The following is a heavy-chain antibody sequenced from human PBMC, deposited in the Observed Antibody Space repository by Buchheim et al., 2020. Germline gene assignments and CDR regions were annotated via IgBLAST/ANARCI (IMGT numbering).Heavy chain of an antibody. Sequence: EVQLVESGGGLIQPGGSLRLSCAASGFTVSSNYMSWVRQAPGKGLEWVSVIYSGGSTYYADSVTGRFTISRDNSKNTLYLQMNSLRAEDTAVYYCVRKVSDYWGGSSHFDLWGPGTL. J-gene: IGHJ4*02. CDR2: IYSGGST. V-gene: IGHV3-53*01. CDR1: GFTVSSNY. D-gene: IGHD3-3*01. CDR3: VRKVSDYWGGSSHFDL.